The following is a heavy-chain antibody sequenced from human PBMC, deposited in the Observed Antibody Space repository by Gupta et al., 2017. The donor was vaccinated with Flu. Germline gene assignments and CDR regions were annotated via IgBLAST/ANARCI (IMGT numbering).Heavy chain of an antibody. V-gene: IGHV3-48*01. CDR3: ATYYDSSGYQT. J-gene: IGHJ5*02. D-gene: IGHD3-22*01. CDR2: ISSSSRTI. CDR1: GFTFRSHS. Sequence: EVQPVESGGGLVQPGGSLSLSCAASGFTFRSHSMNWVRQVPGKGLEWVSYISSSSRTIYDADSVKGRFTISRDNAKNSVYLQMNSLRVEDTAVYYCATYYDSSGYQTWGQGTRVTVSS.